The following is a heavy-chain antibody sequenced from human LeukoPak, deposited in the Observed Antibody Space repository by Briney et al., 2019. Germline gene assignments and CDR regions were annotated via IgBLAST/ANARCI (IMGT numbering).Heavy chain of an antibody. D-gene: IGHD6-13*01. CDR1: GYSFTSYW. Sequence: GESLKISCKGSGYSFTSYWIGWVRQMPGKGLEWMGFIYPSDSDTRYSPSFQGQVTISADKSISTAYLQWSSLKASDTAMYYCARTIYSSSWYGWFDPWGQGTLVTVSS. CDR3: ARTIYSSSWYGWFDP. CDR2: IYPSDSDT. V-gene: IGHV5-51*01. J-gene: IGHJ5*02.